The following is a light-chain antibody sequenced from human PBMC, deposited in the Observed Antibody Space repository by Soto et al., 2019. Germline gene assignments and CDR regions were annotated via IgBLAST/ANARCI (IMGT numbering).Light chain of an antibody. CDR3: QHYNNWPPWT. CDR1: QSVNRN. J-gene: IGKJ1*01. Sequence: EIVMKQSPATLSVSPGERVTLSCRASQSVNRNLAWYQQKPGQAPRLLIFGASTRATGIPARFSGSGSGTEFTLTISSLQSEDFAVYYCQHYNNWPPWTFGQGTKVEIK. CDR2: GAS. V-gene: IGKV3-15*01.